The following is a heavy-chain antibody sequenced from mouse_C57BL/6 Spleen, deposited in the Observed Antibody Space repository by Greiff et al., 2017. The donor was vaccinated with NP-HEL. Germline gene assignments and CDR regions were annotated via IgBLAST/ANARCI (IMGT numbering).Heavy chain of an antibody. J-gene: IGHJ2*01. D-gene: IGHD2-5*01. Sequence: VQLQQSGAELARPGASVKMSCKASGYTFTSYTMHWVKQRPGQGLEWIGYINPSSGYTKYNQKFKDKATLTADKSSSTAYMQLSSLTSEDSAVYYCADSNNGNYWGQGTTLTVSS. CDR3: ADSNNGNY. V-gene: IGHV1-4*01. CDR1: GYTFTSYT. CDR2: INPSSGYT.